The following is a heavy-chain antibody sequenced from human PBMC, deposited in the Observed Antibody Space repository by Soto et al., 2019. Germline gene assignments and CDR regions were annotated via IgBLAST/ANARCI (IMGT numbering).Heavy chain of an antibody. CDR2: IKPDGSGE. V-gene: IGHV3-7*01. CDR1: GITLSRDW. Sequence: GGSLRPSCTASGITLSRDWMTWVRQAPGKGLEWVASIKPDGSGEYYLDSVKGRFTISRDNTKNSLYLQANSLRAEDTAMYFCAKLLNGVTALDYWGQGTLVTVSS. CDR3: AKLLNGVTALDY. J-gene: IGHJ4*02. D-gene: IGHD2-21*02.